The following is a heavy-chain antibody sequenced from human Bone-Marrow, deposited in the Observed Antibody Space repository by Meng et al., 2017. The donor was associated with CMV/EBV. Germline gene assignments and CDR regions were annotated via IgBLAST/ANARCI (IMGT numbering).Heavy chain of an antibody. CDR1: GGTFSNYA. CDR2: IIPILGIV. CDR3: ARALGATEGWFDP. Sequence: SVKVSCKASGGTFSNYAISWVRQAPGQGLEWMGGIIPILGIVHYAQDFQGRVTMTRDTSTSTVYMELSSLRSEDTAVYYCARALGATEGWFDPWGQGTLVTVSS. D-gene: IGHD1-26*01. J-gene: IGHJ5*02. V-gene: IGHV1-69*10.